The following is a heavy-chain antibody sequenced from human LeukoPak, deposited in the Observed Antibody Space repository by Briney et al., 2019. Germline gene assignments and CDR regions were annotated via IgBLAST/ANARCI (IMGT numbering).Heavy chain of an antibody. V-gene: IGHV1-58*02. CDR3: AADQLGGYYYGMDV. Sequence: ASVTVSCKASGFTFTSSAMQWVRQARGQRLEWIGWIVVGSGNTNYAQKFQERVTITRDMSTSTAYMELSSLRSEDTAVYYCAADQLGGYYYGMDVWGQGTTVTVSS. D-gene: IGHD3-10*01. CDR1: GFTFTSSA. CDR2: IVVGSGNT. J-gene: IGHJ6*02.